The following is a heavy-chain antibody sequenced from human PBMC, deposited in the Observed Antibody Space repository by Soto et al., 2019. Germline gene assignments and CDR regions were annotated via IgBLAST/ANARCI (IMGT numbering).Heavy chain of an antibody. D-gene: IGHD3-22*01. Sequence: LRLSCAASGFTFSSYGMHWVRQAPGKGLEWVAVISYDGSNKYYADSVKGRFTISRDNSKNTLYLQMNSLRAEDTAVYYCAKEESTLYYDSSGYLPYYYYGMDVWGQGTTVTVSS. V-gene: IGHV3-30*18. CDR1: GFTFSSYG. J-gene: IGHJ6*02. CDR2: ISYDGSNK. CDR3: AKEESTLYYDSSGYLPYYYYGMDV.